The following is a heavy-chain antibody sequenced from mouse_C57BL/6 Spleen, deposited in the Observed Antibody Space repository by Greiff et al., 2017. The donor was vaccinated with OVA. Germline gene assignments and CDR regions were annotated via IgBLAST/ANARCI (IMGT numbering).Heavy chain of an antibody. Sequence: QVQLQQSGAELVRPGTSVKVSCKASGYAFTNYLIEWVKQRPGQGLEWIGVINPGSGGTNYNEKFKGKATLTADKSSSTAYMQLSSLTSEDSAVYFCARSGTAQGDYWGQGTTLTVSS. CDR1: GYAFTNYL. CDR3: ARSGTAQGDY. V-gene: IGHV1-54*01. CDR2: INPGSGGT. D-gene: IGHD3-2*02. J-gene: IGHJ2*01.